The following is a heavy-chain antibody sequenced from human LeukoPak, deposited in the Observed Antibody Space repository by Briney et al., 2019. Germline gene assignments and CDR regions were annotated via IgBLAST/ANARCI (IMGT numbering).Heavy chain of an antibody. CDR1: GYTFTSYD. D-gene: IGHD4-17*01. J-gene: IGHJ4*02. Sequence: ASVKVSCKASGYTFTSYDINWVRQATGQGLEWMGWMNPNSGNTGYAQKFQGRVTITRNTSISTAYMELSSLRSEDTAVYYCATGSQDYGDYVLLSWGQGTLVTVSS. CDR3: ATGSQDYGDYVLLS. CDR2: MNPNSGNT. V-gene: IGHV1-8*03.